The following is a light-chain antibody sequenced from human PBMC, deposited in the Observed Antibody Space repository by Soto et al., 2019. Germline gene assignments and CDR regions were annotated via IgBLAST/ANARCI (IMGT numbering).Light chain of an antibody. J-gene: IGKJ4*01. CDR1: QSISNN. Sequence: DIQMTQSPSSLSASVGDRATITCRASQSISNNLNWYQQKPGKAPKLLIYAAPILQSGFPSRSGGGGSGTDFNLTISSLQLEDFATYYGHQSYSTLPPFGGGTNVETK. CDR2: AAP. V-gene: IGKV1-39*01. CDR3: HQSYSTLPP.